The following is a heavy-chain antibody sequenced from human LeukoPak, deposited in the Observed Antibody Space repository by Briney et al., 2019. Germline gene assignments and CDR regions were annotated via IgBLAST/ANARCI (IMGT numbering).Heavy chain of an antibody. CDR3: ARVGGYLIDY. J-gene: IGHJ4*02. CDR2: INPSGGST. Sequence: ASVKVSCKASGYTFTSYYMHWVRQAPGQGLEWMGIINPSGGSTNYAQKFQGRVTMTRDMSTSTVYMELSRLRSDDTAVYYCARVGGYLIDYWGQGTLVTVSS. V-gene: IGHV1-46*01. D-gene: IGHD3-22*01. CDR1: GYTFTSYY.